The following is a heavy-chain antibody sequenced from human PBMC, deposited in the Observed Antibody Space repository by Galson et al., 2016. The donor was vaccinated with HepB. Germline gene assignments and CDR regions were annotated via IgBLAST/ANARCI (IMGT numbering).Heavy chain of an antibody. V-gene: IGHV4/OR15-8*01. J-gene: IGHJ5*01. D-gene: IGHD3-16*01. Sequence: ETLSLTCVVSGGSISGFNWWNWVRQSPGKGLQWIGAIFHTGGATYNPSLRGRVPMSVDKAKNQFSLNLTSVTAADTAVDYCVRCPVSLVRGGDSWGQGTLVTVSS. CDR1: GGSISGFNW. CDR2: IFHTGGA. CDR3: VRCPVSLVRGGDS.